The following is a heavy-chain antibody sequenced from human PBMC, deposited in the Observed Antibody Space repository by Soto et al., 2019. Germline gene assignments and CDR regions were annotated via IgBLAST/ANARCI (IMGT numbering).Heavy chain of an antibody. J-gene: IGHJ6*02. CDR3: XXXXXXXGMDV. CDR1: GYTFTSYD. V-gene: IGHV1-8*01. CDR2: MNPNSGNT. Sequence: QVQLVQSGAEVKKPGASVKVSCXXXGYTFTSYDINWVRQATGQGLEWMGWMNPNSGNTGYAQKFQGRVTMTRNTSITTAYMELSSLRSXDXXXXXXXXXXXXXGMDVWGQGTTVTVSS.